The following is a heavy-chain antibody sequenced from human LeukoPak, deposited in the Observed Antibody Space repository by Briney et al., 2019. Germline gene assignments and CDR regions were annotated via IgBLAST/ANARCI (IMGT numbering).Heavy chain of an antibody. CDR2: IWYDGNNK. CDR1: GFTFSNYG. V-gene: IGHV3-33*03. CDR3: ARARGSYDLDY. Sequence: GRSLRLSCTTSGFTFSNYGMHWVRQAPGKGLEWVAVIWYDGNNKYQRDSVKGRFTISRDNAKNSLYLQMNSLRAEDTDVYYCARARGSYDLDYWGQGTLVTVSS. D-gene: IGHD1-26*01. J-gene: IGHJ4*02.